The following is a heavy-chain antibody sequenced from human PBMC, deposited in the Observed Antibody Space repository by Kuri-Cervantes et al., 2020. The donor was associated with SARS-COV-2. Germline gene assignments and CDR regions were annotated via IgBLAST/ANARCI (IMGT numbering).Heavy chain of an antibody. CDR3: AKPYCSGGSCYWYNWFDP. CDR2: ISGSGGST. J-gene: IGHJ5*02. Sequence: GESLKISCAASGFTFSSYAMSWVRQAPGKGLEWVSAISGSGGSTYYADSVKGRFTISRDNSKNTLYLQMNSLRAEDTAVYYCAKPYCSGGSCYWYNWFDPWGHGTPVTVSS. V-gene: IGHV3-23*01. D-gene: IGHD2-15*01. CDR1: GFTFSSYA.